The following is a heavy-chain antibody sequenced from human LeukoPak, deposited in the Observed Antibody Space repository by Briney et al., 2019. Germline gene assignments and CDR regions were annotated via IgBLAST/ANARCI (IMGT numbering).Heavy chain of an antibody. Sequence: GGSLRLSCAASGFTFSSYGMHWVRQAPGKGLEWVAVIWYDGSNKYYADSVKGRFTIPRDNSKNTLYLQMNSLRAEDTAVYYCARDRKAVAGIDYWGQGTLVTVSS. J-gene: IGHJ4*02. V-gene: IGHV3-33*01. CDR1: GFTFSSYG. CDR3: ARDRKAVAGIDY. CDR2: IWYDGSNK. D-gene: IGHD6-19*01.